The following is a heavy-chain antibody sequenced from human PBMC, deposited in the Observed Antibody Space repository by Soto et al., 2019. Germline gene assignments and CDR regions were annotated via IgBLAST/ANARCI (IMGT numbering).Heavy chain of an antibody. Sequence: QVQLVESGGGVVQPGRSLRLSCAASGFTFSSYGMHWVRQAPGKGLEWVAVISYDGSNKYYADSVKGRFTISRDNSKNTLYLQTNSLRAEDTAVYYCAKARREGEFYGDYEYYFDYWGQGTLVTVSS. V-gene: IGHV3-30*18. D-gene: IGHD4-17*01. CDR1: GFTFSSYG. CDR3: AKARREGEFYGDYEYYFDY. CDR2: ISYDGSNK. J-gene: IGHJ4*02.